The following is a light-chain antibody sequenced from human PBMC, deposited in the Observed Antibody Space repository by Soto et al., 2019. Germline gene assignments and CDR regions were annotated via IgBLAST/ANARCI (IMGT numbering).Light chain of an antibody. J-gene: IGKJ4*01. V-gene: IGKV3-15*01. Sequence: EIEVTQSPATLSVSPGERATLSCRTSQSVSSHVAWYQQKPGQAPRLLIHGASTRATAIPARFSGSGSGTEFTLTISSLQPEDVATYYCQKYNSAPLTFGGGTKVDIK. CDR3: QKYNSAPLT. CDR1: QSVSSH. CDR2: GAS.